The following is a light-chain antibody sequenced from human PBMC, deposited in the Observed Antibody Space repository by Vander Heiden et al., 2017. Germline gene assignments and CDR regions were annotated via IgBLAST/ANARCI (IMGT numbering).Light chain of an antibody. CDR3: SSYSITSTAV. CDR2: DVS. J-gene: IGLJ1*01. CDR1: SSDVGGYEY. V-gene: IGLV2-14*03. Sequence: QSALTQPASVSWSPGPSITISCTGTSSDVGGYEYVSWYQQHPGKAPKLMMYDVSNRPSGLSFRFSGSKSGNTASLTISGLQVEDEADYYCSSYSITSTAVFGTGTKVTVL.